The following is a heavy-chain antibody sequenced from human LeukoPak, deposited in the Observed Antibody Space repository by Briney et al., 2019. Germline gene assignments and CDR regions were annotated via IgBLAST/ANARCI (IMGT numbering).Heavy chain of an antibody. CDR2: INPSGGST. J-gene: IGHJ4*02. V-gene: IGHV1-46*01. CDR3: ARGSYYYDSSGYYPYFDY. CDR1: GYTFTSYY. D-gene: IGHD3-22*01. Sequence: ASVKVSCKASGYTFTSYYMHWVRQTPGQGLEWMGIINPSGGSTSYAQKFQGRVTMTRDTSTSTVYMELSSLRSEDTAVYYCARGSYYYDSSGYYPYFDYWGQGTLVTVSS.